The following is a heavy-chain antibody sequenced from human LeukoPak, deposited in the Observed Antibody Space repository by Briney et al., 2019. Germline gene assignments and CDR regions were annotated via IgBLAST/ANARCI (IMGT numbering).Heavy chain of an antibody. CDR3: ARMGGYCSGGTCYSPYSYYMDV. J-gene: IGHJ6*03. CDR1: GFTFSSNA. V-gene: IGHV3-64*01. D-gene: IGHD2-15*01. CDR2: ISSNGGST. Sequence: GGSLRLSCAASGFTFSSNAMHWVRQAPGKGLESVSAISSNGGSTYYANSVKGRFTISRDNSKNTLYLQMGSLRAEDTAVYYCARMGGYCSGGTCYSPYSYYMDVWGKGTTVTVSS.